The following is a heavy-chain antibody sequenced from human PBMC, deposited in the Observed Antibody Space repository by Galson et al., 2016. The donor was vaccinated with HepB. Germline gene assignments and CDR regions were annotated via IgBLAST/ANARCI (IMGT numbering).Heavy chain of an antibody. CDR3: ARNYFIGVAGTDYGMDV. V-gene: IGHV3-11*06. Sequence: SLRLSCAASGFSFSDYYMSWIRQAPGKGLEWVSYISISSSYTNEADSVKGRFTISRDDAKNSLCLQMDSLRAEDTAVYYCARNYFIGVAGTDYGMDVWGQGTTVTVSS. CDR2: ISISSSYT. CDR1: GFSFSDYY. D-gene: IGHD6-19*01. J-gene: IGHJ6*02.